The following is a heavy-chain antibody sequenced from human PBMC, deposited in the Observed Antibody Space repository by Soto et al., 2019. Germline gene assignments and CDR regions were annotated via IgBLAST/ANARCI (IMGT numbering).Heavy chain of an antibody. Sequence: QVQLVESGGGVVQPGRSLRLSCAASGFTFSSYGMHWVRQAPGKGLEWVAVISYDGSNKYYADSVKGRFTISRDNSKNMLYLQMNSLRAEDTAVYYCAKEGRYCSSTSCLYYYGMDVWGQGTTVTVSS. CDR1: GFTFSSYG. CDR3: AKEGRYCSSTSCLYYYGMDV. CDR2: ISYDGSNK. D-gene: IGHD2-2*01. V-gene: IGHV3-30*18. J-gene: IGHJ6*02.